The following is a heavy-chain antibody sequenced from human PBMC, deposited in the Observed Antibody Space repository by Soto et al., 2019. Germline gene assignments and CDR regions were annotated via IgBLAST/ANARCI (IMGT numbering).Heavy chain of an antibody. J-gene: IGHJ4*02. Sequence: GGSLRLSCAASGFTFSSYSMNWFRQAPGKGLEWVSSISSSSSYIYYADSVKGRFTISRDNAKNSLYLQMNSLRAEDTAVYYCARVRVAGALFDYRAQRTLVTVSS. CDR1: GFTFSSYS. D-gene: IGHD6-19*01. CDR3: ARVRVAGALFDY. CDR2: ISSSSSYI. V-gene: IGHV3-21*01.